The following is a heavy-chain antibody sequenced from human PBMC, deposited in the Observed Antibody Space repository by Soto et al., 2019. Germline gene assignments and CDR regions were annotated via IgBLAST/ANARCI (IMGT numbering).Heavy chain of an antibody. CDR1: GGSITTYY. CDR2: ISYTGST. Sequence: SETLSLTCTVSGGSITTYYGSWIRQPPGKGLEWIGYISYTGSTNYNPSLKSRVTMTTDTSTSTAYMELRSLRSDDTAVYYCARELIGVAAACYLALDYWGQGTLVTVSS. CDR3: ARELIGVAAACYLALDY. J-gene: IGHJ4*02. D-gene: IGHD6-13*01. V-gene: IGHV4-59*01.